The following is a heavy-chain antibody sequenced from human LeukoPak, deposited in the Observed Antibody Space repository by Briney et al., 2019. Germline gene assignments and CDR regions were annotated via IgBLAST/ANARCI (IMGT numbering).Heavy chain of an antibody. CDR3: VRDVSRRIGMDV. V-gene: IGHV3-21*01. CDR2: ISPVSSYT. D-gene: IGHD2/OR15-2a*01. J-gene: IGHJ6*02. Sequence: GGSLRLSCLASGFSFNSYTMNWVREAPGKGLEWVSTISPVSSYTWYAESVKRRFTISRDNPKNSLYLQLDSLRAEATAVYYCVRDVSRRIGMDVWGQGTTVTVSS. CDR1: GFSFNSYT.